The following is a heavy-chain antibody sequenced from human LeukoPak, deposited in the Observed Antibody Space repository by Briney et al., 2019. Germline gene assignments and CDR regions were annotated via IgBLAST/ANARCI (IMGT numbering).Heavy chain of an antibody. CDR1: GFTFDDYA. V-gene: IGHV3-9*01. CDR3: ARGYCSSTSCYTAMKDV. CDR2: ISWNSGSI. J-gene: IGHJ6*04. D-gene: IGHD2-2*02. Sequence: GGSLRLSCAASGFTFDDYAMHWVRQAPGKGLEWVSGISWNSGSIGYADSVKGRFTISRDNAKNSLYLQMNSLRAEDTAVYYCARGYCSSTSCYTAMKDVWGKGTTVTVSS.